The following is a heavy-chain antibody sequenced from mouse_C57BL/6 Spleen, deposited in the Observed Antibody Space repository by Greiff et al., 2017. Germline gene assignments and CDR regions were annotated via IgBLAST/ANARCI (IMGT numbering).Heavy chain of an antibody. Sequence: EVNLVESGGGLVKPGGSLKLSCAASGFTFSDYGMHWVRQAPEKGLEWVAYISSGSSTIYYADTVKGRFTISRDNAKNTLFLQMTSLRSEDTAMYYCARDYDYDLAWFAYWGQGTLVTVSA. CDR1: GFTFSDYG. J-gene: IGHJ3*01. CDR3: ARDYDYDLAWFAY. CDR2: ISSGSSTI. D-gene: IGHD2-4*01. V-gene: IGHV5-17*01.